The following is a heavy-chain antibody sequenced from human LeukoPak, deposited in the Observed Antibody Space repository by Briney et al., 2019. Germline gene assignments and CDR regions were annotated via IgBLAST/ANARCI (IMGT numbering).Heavy chain of an antibody. CDR2: ISAYNGNT. CDR3: ARVPFEDSSSWYGLVFYFDY. CDR1: GYTFTSYG. D-gene: IGHD6-13*01. V-gene: IGHV1-18*01. J-gene: IGHJ4*02. Sequence: ASVKVSCKASGYTFTSYGISWVRQAPGQGLEWMGWISAYNGNTNCAQKLQGRVTMTTDTSTSTAYMELRSLRSDDTAVYYCARVPFEDSSSWYGLVFYFDYWGQGTLVTVSS.